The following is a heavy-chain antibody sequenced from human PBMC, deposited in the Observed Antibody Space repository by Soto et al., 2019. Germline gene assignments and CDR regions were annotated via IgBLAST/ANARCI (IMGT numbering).Heavy chain of an antibody. J-gene: IGHJ5*02. CDR3: ATTRGIAVVESFDD. CDR1: GGSISSSSSY. V-gene: IGHV4-39*01. Sequence: LALTCTVSGGSISSSSSYWGWIRQPPGKGLEWIGTIYSGSTYYNPSLKSRVTISVDTSKNQFSLKLSSVAAADTAIYFCATTRGIAVVESFDDWGQGTLVTVSS. D-gene: IGHD6-19*01. CDR2: IYSGST.